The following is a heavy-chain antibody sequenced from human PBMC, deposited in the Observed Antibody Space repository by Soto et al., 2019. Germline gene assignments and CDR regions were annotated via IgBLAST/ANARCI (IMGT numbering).Heavy chain of an antibody. CDR2: IKSKTDGGTT. V-gene: IGHV3-15*01. D-gene: IGHD2-2*01. CDR3: TTGPSKVVVVPAATRFDY. CDR1: GFTFSNAW. Sequence: EGSLRLSCAASGFTFSNAWMSWVRQAPGKGLEWVGRIKSKTDGGTTDYAAPVKGRFTISRDDSKNTLYLQMNSLKTEDTAVYYCTTGPSKVVVVPAATRFDYWGQETLVTVSS. J-gene: IGHJ4*02.